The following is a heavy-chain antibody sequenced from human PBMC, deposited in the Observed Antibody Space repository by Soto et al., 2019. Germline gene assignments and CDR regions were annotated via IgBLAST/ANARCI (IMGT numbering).Heavy chain of an antibody. V-gene: IGHV3-48*01. D-gene: IGHD3-9*01. CDR2: ISSSSSTI. CDR1: GFTFGNYW. CDR3: ARESHIYYDILTGSGLGAFDI. J-gene: IGHJ3*02. Sequence: PGGSLRLSCAASGFTFGNYWMTWVRQAPEKGLEWVSYISSSSSTIYYADSVKGRFTISRDNAKNSLYLQMNSLRAEDTAVYYCARESHIYYDILTGSGLGAFDIWGQGTMVTVSS.